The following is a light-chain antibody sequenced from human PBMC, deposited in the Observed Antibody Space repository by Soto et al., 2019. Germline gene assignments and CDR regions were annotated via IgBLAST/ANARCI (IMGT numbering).Light chain of an antibody. J-gene: IGKJ1*01. CDR1: QSVGSSY. CDR2: GAS. Sequence: EILLTQCPGTLSLSPGERATLSCRASQSVGSSYLAWCQQKPGQAPRLLIYGASTRAPGIPARFSSSGAGTEFTLTISSLQYEDSTVYSYLQYHNLWAFGRGTKVDNK. CDR3: LQYHNLWA. V-gene: IGKV3-15*01.